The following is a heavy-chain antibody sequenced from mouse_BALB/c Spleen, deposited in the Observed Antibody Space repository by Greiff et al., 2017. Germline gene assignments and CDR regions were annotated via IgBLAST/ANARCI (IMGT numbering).Heavy chain of an antibody. J-gene: IGHJ1*01. Sequence: VQLQESGPELVKPGASVKISCKASGYSFTSYYIHWVKQRPGQGLEWIGWIFPGSGNTKYNEKFKGKATLTADTSSSTAYMQLSSLTSEDSAVYFCAREGNWYFDVWGAGTTVTVSS. CDR3: AREGNWYFDV. CDR2: IFPGSGNT. V-gene: IGHV1-66*01. CDR1: GYSFTSYY.